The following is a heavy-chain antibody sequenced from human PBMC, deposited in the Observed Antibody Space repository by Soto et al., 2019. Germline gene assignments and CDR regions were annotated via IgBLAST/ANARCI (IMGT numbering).Heavy chain of an antibody. V-gene: IGHV3-30*03. CDR1: GFAFTNYG. D-gene: IGHD6-19*01. Sequence: QVQVVESGGGVVQPGTSLGLSCAASGFAFTNYGIHWVRQAPGKGLEWVAHISNDGSKKFYGDSVKGRFTISRDNSENTVYLQMTSLRPDDTAVFYCARDVAMPTGLGLGYWGQGTLVTVSS. J-gene: IGHJ4*02. CDR3: ARDVAMPTGLGLGY. CDR2: ISNDGSKK.